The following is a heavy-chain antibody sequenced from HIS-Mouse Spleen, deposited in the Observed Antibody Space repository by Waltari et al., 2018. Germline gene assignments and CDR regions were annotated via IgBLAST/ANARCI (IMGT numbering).Heavy chain of an antibody. V-gene: IGHV4-59*01. CDR2: IYYSGST. Sequence: QVQLQESGPGLVKPSETLSLTCTGSGSPISSYYWSWIRQPPGKGLEWIGYIYYSGSTNYNPSLKSRVTISVDTSKNQFSLKLSSVTAADTAVYYCARENLAYSSGWYWFDPWGQGTLVTVSS. D-gene: IGHD6-19*01. J-gene: IGHJ5*02. CDR1: GSPISSYY. CDR3: ARENLAYSSGWYWFDP.